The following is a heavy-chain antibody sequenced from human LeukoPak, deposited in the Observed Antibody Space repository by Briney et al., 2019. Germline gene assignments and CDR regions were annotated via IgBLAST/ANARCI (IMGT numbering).Heavy chain of an antibody. CDR2: IIPIFGTA. J-gene: IGHJ6*04. CDR1: GGTFSSYA. Sequence: ASVKVSCKASGGTFSSYATSWVRQAPGQGLEWMGGIIPIFGTANYAQKFQGRVTITADESTSTAYMELSSLRSEDTAVYYCARGYRDCSSTSCYASGMDVWGKGTTVTVSS. V-gene: IGHV1-69*13. D-gene: IGHD2-2*01. CDR3: ARGYRDCSSTSCYASGMDV.